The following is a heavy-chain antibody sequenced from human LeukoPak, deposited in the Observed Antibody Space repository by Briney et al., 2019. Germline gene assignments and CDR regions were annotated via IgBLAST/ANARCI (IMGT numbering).Heavy chain of an antibody. CDR1: GFTVSSNY. CDR3: AKDYSGSWYYFDN. J-gene: IGHJ4*02. V-gene: IGHV3-66*02. D-gene: IGHD6-13*01. CDR2: IYSGGST. Sequence: PGGSLRLSCAASGFTVSSNYMSWVRQAPGKGLEWVSVIYSGGSTYYADSVKGRFTISRDNSKNTLYLQMNSLRAEDTAVYYCAKDYSGSWYYFDNWGQGTLVTVSS.